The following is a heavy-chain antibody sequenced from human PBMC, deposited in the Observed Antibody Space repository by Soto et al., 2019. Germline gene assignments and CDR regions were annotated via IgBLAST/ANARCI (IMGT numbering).Heavy chain of an antibody. CDR3: ARSGWNSPYYSHGLDV. Sequence: QIHLVQSGPEVKKSGASVKVSCKPSGYDLTAYCITWVRQARGQGLELLSWISPYNGNTKYGENSQVRINMTTDLSEGVAYAELTSLISDDTAVYYWARSGWNSPYYSHGLDVWGQGTLVSVSS. CDR2: ISPYNGNT. J-gene: IGHJ6*02. V-gene: IGHV1-18*01. D-gene: IGHD3-3*01. CDR1: GYDLTAYC.